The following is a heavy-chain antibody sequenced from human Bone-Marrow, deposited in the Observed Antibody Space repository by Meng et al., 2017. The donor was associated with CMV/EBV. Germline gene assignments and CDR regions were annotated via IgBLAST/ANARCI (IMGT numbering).Heavy chain of an antibody. CDR2: IYYSGYT. Sequence: GSLRLSCTVSGGSISSGSYYWGWIRQPPGKGLEWIAHIYYSGYTYYNPSLKSRITTSVGTSKNQFSLKLSSVTAADTAVYYCARGDFWSGYYTGRLFDYWGQGTLVTVSS. V-gene: IGHV4-39*07. J-gene: IGHJ4*02. CDR1: GGSISSGSYY. D-gene: IGHD3-3*01. CDR3: ARGDFWSGYYTGRLFDY.